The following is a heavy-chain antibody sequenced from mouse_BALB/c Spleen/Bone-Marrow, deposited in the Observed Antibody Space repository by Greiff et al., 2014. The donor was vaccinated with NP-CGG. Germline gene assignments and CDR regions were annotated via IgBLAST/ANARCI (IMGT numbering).Heavy chain of an antibody. CDR2: INPSTGYT. Sequence: VQLQQSGAELAKPGASVKMSCKASGYTFTSYWMHWVKQRPGQGLEWIGYINPSTGYTEYNQKFKDKATLTADKSSSTAYMQLSSLTSEDSAVYYCARHYRYYFDYWGQGTPLTVSS. D-gene: IGHD2-14*01. CDR3: ARHYRYYFDY. V-gene: IGHV1-7*01. CDR1: GYTFTSYW. J-gene: IGHJ2*01.